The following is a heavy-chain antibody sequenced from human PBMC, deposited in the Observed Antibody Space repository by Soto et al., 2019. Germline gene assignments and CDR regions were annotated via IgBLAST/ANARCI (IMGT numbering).Heavy chain of an antibody. D-gene: IGHD6-19*01. Sequence: QVQLVESGGGVVQPERSLRLSCAASGFTFSSYGMHWVRQAPGKGLEWVAVIWYDGSNKYYADSVKGRFTISRDNSKNTLYLQMNSLRAEDTAVYYCARAPVARAYYGMDVWGQGTTVTVSS. V-gene: IGHV3-33*01. CDR1: GFTFSSYG. J-gene: IGHJ6*02. CDR3: ARAPVARAYYGMDV. CDR2: IWYDGSNK.